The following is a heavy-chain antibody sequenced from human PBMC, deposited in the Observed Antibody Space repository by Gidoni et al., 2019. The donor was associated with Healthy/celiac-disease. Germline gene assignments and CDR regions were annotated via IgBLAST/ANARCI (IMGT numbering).Heavy chain of an antibody. V-gene: IGHV1-2*04. CDR1: GYPFTGHS. Sequence: QVQLVPSGAAVTKPGASVKVSCKASGYPFTGHSMHWVRQAPGQGLEWMGWINPNSGGTNYAQKFQGWVTMTRDTSISTAYMELSRLRSDDTAVYYCARETRGGIAARRPLFDYWGQGTLVTVSS. CDR2: INPNSGGT. J-gene: IGHJ4*02. CDR3: ARETRGGIAARRPLFDY. D-gene: IGHD6-6*01.